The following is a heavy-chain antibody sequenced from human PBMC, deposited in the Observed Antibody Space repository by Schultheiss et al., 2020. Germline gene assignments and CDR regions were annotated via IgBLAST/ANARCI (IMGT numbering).Heavy chain of an antibody. CDR2: IIPIFGTA. D-gene: IGHD6-19*01. Sequence: SVKVSCKASGGTFSSYAISWVRQAPGQGLEWMGGIIPIFGTANYAQKFQGRVTMTRNTSISTAYMELSSLRSEDTAVYYCARTTVAGTGQGMDVWGQGTTVNGYS. V-gene: IGHV1-69*05. CDR1: GGTFSSYA. CDR3: ARTTVAGTGQGMDV. J-gene: IGHJ6*02.